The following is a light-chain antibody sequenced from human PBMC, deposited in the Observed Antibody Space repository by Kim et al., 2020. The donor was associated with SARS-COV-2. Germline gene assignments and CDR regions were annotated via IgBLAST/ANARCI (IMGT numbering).Light chain of an antibody. CDR3: QHYGVSPAP. J-gene: IGKJ5*01. V-gene: IGKV3-20*01. Sequence: SPGEGAAPSCRASQAVVSNCLSGYQQKTGEHPRRLIYSAATRDTGSPHRLSGGGSGADFSLTTIGVEHEDVVVYYCQHYGVSPAPFGQGTRLEIK. CDR2: SAA. CDR1: QAVVSNC.